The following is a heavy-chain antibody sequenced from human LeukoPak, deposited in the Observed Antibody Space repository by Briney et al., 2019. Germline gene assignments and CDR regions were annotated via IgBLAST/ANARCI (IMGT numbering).Heavy chain of an antibody. CDR1: GFTFSSYG. J-gene: IGHJ4*02. CDR3: AKGLISSATYFSYFDY. D-gene: IGHD1-26*01. CDR2: ISAVGEPT. Sequence: QPGGSLPLSCAASGFTFSSYGMSWVRQAPGKGREWASAISAVGEPTTDADSVKGRFTISRDSSKNMLYVQMNSLRAEDTAIYYCAKGLISSATYFSYFDYWGQGTLVTVSS. V-gene: IGHV3-23*01.